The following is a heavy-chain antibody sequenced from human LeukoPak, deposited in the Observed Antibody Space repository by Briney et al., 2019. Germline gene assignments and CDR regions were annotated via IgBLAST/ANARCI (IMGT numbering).Heavy chain of an antibody. CDR1: GFTFSSYA. Sequence: GGSLRLSCAASGFTFSSYAMSWVRQAPGKGLESVSAISGSGGSTYYADSVKGRFTISRDNAKNSLYLQMNSLRAEDTAVYYCASRPSPGIAAAGTIHYYYYGMDVWGQGTTVTVSS. J-gene: IGHJ6*02. V-gene: IGHV3-23*01. CDR2: ISGSGGST. CDR3: ASRPSPGIAAAGTIHYYYYGMDV. D-gene: IGHD6-13*01.